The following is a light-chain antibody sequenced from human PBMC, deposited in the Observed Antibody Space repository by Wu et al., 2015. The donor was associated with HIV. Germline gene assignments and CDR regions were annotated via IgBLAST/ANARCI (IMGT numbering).Light chain of an antibody. CDR1: QSVSSN. J-gene: IGKJ2*01. V-gene: IGKV3-15*01. CDR3: QQYNNWPPRYT. CDR2: GAS. Sequence: EIVLTQPPGTLSLSPGERATLSCRASQSVSSNFLAWYQQKPGQAPRLLIYGASTRATGIPARFSGSGSGTEFTLTISSMQSEDFAVYYCQQYNNWPPRYTFGQGTKLEIK.